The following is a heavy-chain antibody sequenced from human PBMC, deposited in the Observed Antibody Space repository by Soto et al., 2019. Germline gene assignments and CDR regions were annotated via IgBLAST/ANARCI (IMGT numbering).Heavy chain of an antibody. CDR1: GGSISSGCYS. CDR3: ARDHYGEIDY. V-gene: IGHV4-30-2*01. J-gene: IGHJ4*02. CDR2: IYHSGST. Sequence: SETLSLTCAVSGGSISSGCYSWSWIRQPPGKGLEWIGYIYHSGSTYYNPSLKSRVTISVDRSKNQFSLKLSSVTAADTAVYYCARDHYGEIDYWGQGTLVTVSS. D-gene: IGHD4-17*01.